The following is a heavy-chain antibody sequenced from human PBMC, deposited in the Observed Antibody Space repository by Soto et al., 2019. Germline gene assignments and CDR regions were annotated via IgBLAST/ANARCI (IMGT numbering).Heavy chain of an antibody. Sequence: EVQLVESGGGLVKPGGSLRLSCAASGFTFSSYSMTWVRQAPGKGLEWVSSISSSSSYIYYADSVKGRFTISRDNAKNSLYLQMNSLRAEDTAVYYCACYGPGTIRGLDIWGQGTMVTVSS. CDR2: ISSSSSYI. CDR3: ACYGPGTIRGLDI. V-gene: IGHV3-21*01. J-gene: IGHJ3*02. D-gene: IGHD3-10*01. CDR1: GFTFSSYS.